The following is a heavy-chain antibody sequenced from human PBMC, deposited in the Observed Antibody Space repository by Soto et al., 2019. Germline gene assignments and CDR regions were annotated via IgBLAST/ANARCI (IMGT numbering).Heavy chain of an antibody. V-gene: IGHV3-21*01. CDR2: ITSSSSYI. D-gene: IGHD2-2*01. Sequence: EVQLVESGGGLVKPGGSLRLSCAASGFTFSFYSMNWVRQAPGKGLEWVSSITSSSSYIYYANSVKGRFTISRDNAKNSLYLQMNSLRAEDTAVYYCARDSYCSSASCYADAFDIWGQGTMVTVSS. CDR1: GFTFSFYS. CDR3: ARDSYCSSASCYADAFDI. J-gene: IGHJ3*02.